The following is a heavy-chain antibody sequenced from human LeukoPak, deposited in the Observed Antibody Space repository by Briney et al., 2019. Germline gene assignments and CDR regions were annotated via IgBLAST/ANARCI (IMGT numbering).Heavy chain of an antibody. CDR1: DYTFTSYG. D-gene: IGHD1-26*01. Sequence: ASVTVSFKSSDYTFTSYGISWVRQARGQGLGWMGFIYTYNGNTNYAQKLQGRVTMTTDTSTSTAYMELRSLRSDDTAVYYCARDARKWELLPNYFDYWGQGTLVTVSS. CDR3: ARDARKWELLPNYFDY. V-gene: IGHV1-18*01. CDR2: IYTYNGNT. J-gene: IGHJ4*02.